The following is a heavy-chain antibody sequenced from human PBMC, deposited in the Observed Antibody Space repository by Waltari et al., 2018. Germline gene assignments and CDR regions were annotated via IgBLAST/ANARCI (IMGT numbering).Heavy chain of an antibody. Sequence: GWIRQPPGQGLGWVGTISYAGTTYTNPSLRSRLTMSRDTSKNQLSLTLGSTTAADTAVYYCATYIGASVGTAAFDVWGQGTMVTVSS. V-gene: IGHV4-39*01. J-gene: IGHJ3*01. CDR3: ATYIGASVGTAAFDV. CDR2: ISYAGTT. D-gene: IGHD5-12*01.